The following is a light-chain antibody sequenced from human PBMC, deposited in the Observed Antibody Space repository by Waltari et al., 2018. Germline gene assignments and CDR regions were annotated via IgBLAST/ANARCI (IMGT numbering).Light chain of an antibody. V-gene: IGKV3-15*01. Sequence: EIVMTQSPATLSVSPGERATLSCRASQSVSSNLAWYQQKPGQAPRPLSYGASARATGSPARFSGSGSGTEFTLTISSLQSEDFAVYYCQQYNNWPFTFGPGTKVDIK. CDR3: QQYNNWPFT. CDR1: QSVSSN. CDR2: GAS. J-gene: IGKJ3*01.